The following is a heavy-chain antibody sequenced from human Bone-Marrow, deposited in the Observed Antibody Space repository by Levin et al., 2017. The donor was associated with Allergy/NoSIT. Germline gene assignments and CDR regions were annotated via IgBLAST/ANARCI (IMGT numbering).Heavy chain of an antibody. CDR2: IYPGDSDT. CDR3: ARQQPSWYSDY. CDR1: GYSFSNYW. D-gene: IGHD2-15*01. J-gene: IGHJ4*02. Sequence: RGESLKISCKAVGYSFSNYWIGWVRQLPGKDFEWLGIIYPGDSDTRYSPFLEGRVTISADKSTRTAYLQWNSLETSDTATYYCARQQPSWYSDYWGQGTQVTVAS. V-gene: IGHV5-51*01.